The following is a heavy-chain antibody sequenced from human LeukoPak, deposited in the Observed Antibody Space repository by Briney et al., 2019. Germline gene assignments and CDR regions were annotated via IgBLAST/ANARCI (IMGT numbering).Heavy chain of an antibody. D-gene: IGHD2-2*01. J-gene: IGHJ6*03. Sequence: PGGSLRLSCAASGFTFSSYAMSWVRQAPGKGLEWVSAISGSGGSTYYADSVKGRSTISRDNSKNTLYLQMNSLRAEDTAVYYCGRAYCSSTSCKYYYYYYMDVWGKGTTVTVSS. CDR3: GRAYCSSTSCKYYYYYYMDV. CDR1: GFTFSSYA. CDR2: ISGSGGST. V-gene: IGHV3-23*01.